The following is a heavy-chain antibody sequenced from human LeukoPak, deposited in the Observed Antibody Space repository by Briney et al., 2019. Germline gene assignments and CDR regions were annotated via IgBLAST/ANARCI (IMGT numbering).Heavy chain of an antibody. V-gene: IGHV3-74*01. CDR1: GFTFSGYW. D-gene: IGHD2-21*01. CDR3: ARGDYAFDT. CDR2: INTDGSST. J-gene: IGHJ3*02. Sequence: GGSLRLSCAASGFTFSGYWMHWVRQAPGTGLVWVSRINTDGSSTNYADSVKGRFTISRDNTKNTLYLQMNSLRAEDTAVYYCARGDYAFDTWGQGTMVTVSS.